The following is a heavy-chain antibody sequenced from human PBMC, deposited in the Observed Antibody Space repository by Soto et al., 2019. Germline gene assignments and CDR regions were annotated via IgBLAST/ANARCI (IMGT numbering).Heavy chain of an antibody. CDR3: ARDRGSYALDY. CDR2: ISAYNGNT. CDR1: GYTFTSYG. J-gene: IGHJ4*02. V-gene: IGHV1-18*01. Sequence: QVQLVQSGAEVKKPGASVKVSCKASGYTFTSYGIIWVRQAPGQGLEWMGWISAYNGNTNYSHKIQGRVTMTTYPSTSTAYMELRSLRSADTAVYYCARDRGSYALDYWGQGTLVTVSS. D-gene: IGHD1-26*01.